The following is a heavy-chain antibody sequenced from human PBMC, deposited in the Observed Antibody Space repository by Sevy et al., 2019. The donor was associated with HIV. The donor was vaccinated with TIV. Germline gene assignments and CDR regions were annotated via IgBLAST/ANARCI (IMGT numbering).Heavy chain of an antibody. Sequence: GGSLRLSCAASGFTFSDHYMDWVRQAPGKGLEWVGRTRNKANSYTTENAASVKCRVTISRDDSKNSLYLQMNSLKTEETAVYYWARVSYYYDSSPDGYFDYWGQGTLVTVSS. CDR1: GFTFSDHY. CDR3: ARVSYYYDSSPDGYFDY. CDR2: TRNKANSYTT. J-gene: IGHJ4*02. V-gene: IGHV3-72*01. D-gene: IGHD3-22*01.